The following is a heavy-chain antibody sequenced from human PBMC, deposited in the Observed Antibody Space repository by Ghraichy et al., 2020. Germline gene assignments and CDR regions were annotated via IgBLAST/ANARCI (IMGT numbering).Heavy chain of an antibody. D-gene: IGHD6-13*01. CDR3: ASSSWPYYFDY. Sequence: SETLSLTCTVSGGSINDYYWSWIRQPPGKGLEWIAYIYYRGTTNYNPSLKSRVTISVDTSKNQFSLKMSSVTAADTAVYYCASSSWPYYFDYWGQGTLVSVSS. V-gene: IGHV4-59*01. J-gene: IGHJ4*02. CDR2: IYYRGTT. CDR1: GGSINDYY.